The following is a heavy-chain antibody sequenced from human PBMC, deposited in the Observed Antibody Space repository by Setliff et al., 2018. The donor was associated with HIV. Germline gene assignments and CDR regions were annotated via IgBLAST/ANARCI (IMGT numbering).Heavy chain of an antibody. D-gene: IGHD1-1*01. CDR3: AREGYAFDT. CDR1: GFSLSASGMR. Sequence: SGPTLVNPTETLTLTCTVSGFSLSASGMRVSWIRQPPGKALEWLARIDWDDDKFYSTSLKTRLTISKDTPKNQVVLTMTNMDPVDTATYYCAREGYAFDTWGQGTMVTVSS. J-gene: IGHJ3*02. V-gene: IGHV2-70*04. CDR2: IDWDDDK.